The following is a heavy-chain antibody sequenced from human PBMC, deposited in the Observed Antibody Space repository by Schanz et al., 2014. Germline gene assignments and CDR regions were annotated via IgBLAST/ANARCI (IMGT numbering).Heavy chain of an antibody. CDR3: ARDEGREGYNLAFDV. J-gene: IGHJ3*01. Sequence: QVKLVESVGGVVQPGRSLRLSCAGSGFSFSDYGMHWVRQAPGRGLEWVAVISYDGRNKYYADSVKGRFIISRDSSKNTLFLQMNSLRAEDTAVYFCARDEGREGYNLAFDVWGQGTLVTVSS. CDR1: GFSFSDYG. CDR2: ISYDGRNK. D-gene: IGHD5-12*01. V-gene: IGHV3-30*03.